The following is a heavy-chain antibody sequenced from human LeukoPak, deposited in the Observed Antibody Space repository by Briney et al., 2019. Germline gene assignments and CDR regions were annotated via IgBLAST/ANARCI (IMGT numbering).Heavy chain of an antibody. CDR1: GGSISSYY. Sequence: SETLSLTCTVSGGSISSYYWSWIRQPPGKGLEWIGYIYYSGSTNYNPSLKSRVTISVDTSKNQFSLKLSSVTAADTAVYYCAGGGRYAFDIWGQGTMVTVSS. CDR3: AGGGRYAFDI. J-gene: IGHJ3*02. D-gene: IGHD3-16*01. V-gene: IGHV4-59*08. CDR2: IYYSGST.